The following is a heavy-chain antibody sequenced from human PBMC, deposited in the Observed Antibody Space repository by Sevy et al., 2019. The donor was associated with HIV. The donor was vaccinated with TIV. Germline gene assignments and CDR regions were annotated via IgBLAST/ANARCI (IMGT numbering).Heavy chain of an antibody. CDR1: GFTFSSYA. Sequence: GESLKISCAASGFTFSSYAMHWVRQATGKGLEWVAVISYDGSNKYYADSVKGRFTISRDNSKNTLYLQMNSLRAEDTAVYYCARDVSYCSSTSCFLSEENYFDYWGQGTLVTVSS. V-gene: IGHV3-30-3*01. D-gene: IGHD2-2*01. CDR3: ARDVSYCSSTSCFLSEENYFDY. CDR2: ISYDGSNK. J-gene: IGHJ4*02.